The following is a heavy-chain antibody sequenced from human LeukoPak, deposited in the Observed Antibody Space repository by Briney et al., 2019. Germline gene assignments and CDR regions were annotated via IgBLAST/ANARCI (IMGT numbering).Heavy chain of an antibody. CDR2: VNPNSGAT. J-gene: IGHJ4*02. CDR3: AREGEFGDLLFDF. CDR1: GYIFTGYY. D-gene: IGHD3-10*01. V-gene: IGHV1-2*02. Sequence: GASVTVSCKTSGYIFTGYYMHWVRQAPGQGLEWMGWVNPNSGATKNAQSFQGRVTLTRDTSISTIYMELRSVTSDDTAVYYCAREGEFGDLLFDFWGQGTLVTVSS.